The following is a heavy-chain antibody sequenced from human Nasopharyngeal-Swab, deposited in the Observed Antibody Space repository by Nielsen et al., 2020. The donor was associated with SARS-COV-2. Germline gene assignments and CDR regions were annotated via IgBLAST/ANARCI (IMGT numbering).Heavy chain of an antibody. CDR2: IWSDGINK. CDR1: GFTLSTYD. J-gene: IGHJ3*02. CDR3: AREGFTSGHAGTFDI. Sequence: GESLKISCATSGFTLSTYDMHWVRQAPGEGLEWVAAIWSDGINKRYADSVRGRFTISRDTSNNTLDLQMNSLRDDDTAVYYCAREGFTSGHAGTFDIRGQGTMVTVSS. D-gene: IGHD2-2*01. V-gene: IGHV3-33*01.